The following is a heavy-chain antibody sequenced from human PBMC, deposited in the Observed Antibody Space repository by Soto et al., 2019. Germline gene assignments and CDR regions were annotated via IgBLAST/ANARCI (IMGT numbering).Heavy chain of an antibody. CDR1: GFTFSSYS. Sequence: EVQLVESGGGLVKPGGSLRLSCAASGFTFSSYSMNWVRQAPGKGLEWVSSISSSSSYIYYADSVKGRFTISRDNSKNSLYLQMNSRRAEDTAVYYCAGYRSCWIPDPWGQGTLVTVSS. J-gene: IGHJ5*02. D-gene: IGHD6-19*01. CDR2: ISSSSSYI. CDR3: AGYRSCWIPDP. V-gene: IGHV3-21*01.